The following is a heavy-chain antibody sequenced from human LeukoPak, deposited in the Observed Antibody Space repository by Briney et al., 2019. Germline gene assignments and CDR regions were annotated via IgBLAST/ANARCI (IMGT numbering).Heavy chain of an antibody. CDR2: INHSGGT. J-gene: IGHJ5*02. D-gene: IGHD5-12*01. Sequence: SETLSLTCAVYGDSFSEYYWSWLRQPPGKGLEWIGQINHSGGTDYHPSLKTRVTISLDPSKNQVSLKLRSVTAADTAVYYCAFEGPVSGYAFDPWGQGALVAVSS. CDR3: AFEGPVSGYAFDP. CDR1: GDSFSEYY. V-gene: IGHV4-34*01.